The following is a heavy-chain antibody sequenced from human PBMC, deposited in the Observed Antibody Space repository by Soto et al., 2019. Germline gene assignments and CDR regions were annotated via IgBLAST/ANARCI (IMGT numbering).Heavy chain of an antibody. V-gene: IGHV1-69*01. J-gene: IGHJ4*02. D-gene: IGHD3-10*01. CDR2: IIPIFDAT. CDR3: ARDLTSVRGS. Sequence: QVQMVQSGAEVKKPGSSARVSCKVSGGTFSRHSISWVRQAPGQGLEWMGGIIPIFDATQYAQKFQGRLTITADESTTTFHMDLSGLRPEDPAIYYCARDLTSVRGSWGQGTLVTDS. CDR1: GGTFSRHS.